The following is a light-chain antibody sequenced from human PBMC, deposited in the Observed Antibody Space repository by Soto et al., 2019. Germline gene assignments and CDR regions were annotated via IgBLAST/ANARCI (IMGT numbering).Light chain of an antibody. CDR1: QSVLYSSNNKNY. V-gene: IGKV4-1*01. Sequence: DIVMTQSPDSLAVSLGERATINCKSSQSVLYSSNNKNYLAWYQQKTGQPPKLLIYWASTRESGVPDRFSGSGSGTDFSLTISRLQAEDVAVYYCQQYYSYPLTFGGGTKVEIK. CDR2: WAS. J-gene: IGKJ4*02. CDR3: QQYYSYPLT.